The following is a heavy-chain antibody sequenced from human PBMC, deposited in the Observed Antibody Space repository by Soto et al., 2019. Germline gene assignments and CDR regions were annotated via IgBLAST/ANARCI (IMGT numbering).Heavy chain of an antibody. CDR2: IIPIFGTA. Sequence: GASVKVSCKASGGTFSSYAISWVRQAPGQGLEWMGGIIPIFGTANYAQKFQGRVTITADESTSTAYMELSSLRSEDTAVYYCARGTLRRGYSYGTTRLFDYWGQGTLVTVSS. D-gene: IGHD5-18*01. V-gene: IGHV1-69*13. CDR3: ARGTLRRGYSYGTTRLFDY. CDR1: GGTFSSYA. J-gene: IGHJ4*02.